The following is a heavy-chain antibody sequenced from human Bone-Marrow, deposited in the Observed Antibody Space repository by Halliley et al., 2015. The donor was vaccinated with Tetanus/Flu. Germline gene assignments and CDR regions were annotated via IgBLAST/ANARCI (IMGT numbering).Heavy chain of an antibody. D-gene: IGHD2-8*01. CDR2: IYYSGST. V-gene: IGHV4-59*01. J-gene: IGHJ3*01. CDR3: AREHNTMSNVFDF. Sequence: TLSLTCTVSGGSISSYYWSWIRQPPGKGLEWIGYIYYSGSTSYNPSLKSRVTISVDTSRSQFSLQLNSVTVADSAVYYCAREHNTMSNVFDFWGQWKPATVSP. CDR1: GGSISSYY.